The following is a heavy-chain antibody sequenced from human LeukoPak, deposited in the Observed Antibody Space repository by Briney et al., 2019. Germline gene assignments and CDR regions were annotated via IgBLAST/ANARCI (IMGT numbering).Heavy chain of an antibody. CDR2: INEVGSDT. Sequence: GGSLRLSCAVSGLSFSSYWMSWVRHVPGKGLEWVSSINEVGSDTRYADSVRGRFTISRDNAKNSLYLQMNSLTVEDTATYYCAGEPRQLAYWGQGTLVTVSS. J-gene: IGHJ4*02. D-gene: IGHD6-6*01. CDR3: AGEPRQLAY. CDR1: GLSFSSYW. V-gene: IGHV3-7*03.